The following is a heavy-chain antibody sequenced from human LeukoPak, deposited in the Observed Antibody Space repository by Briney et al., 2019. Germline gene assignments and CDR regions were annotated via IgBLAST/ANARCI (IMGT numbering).Heavy chain of an antibody. CDR1: GGSFSSCSYY. D-gene: IGHD6-6*01. CDR2: IYYSGST. Sequence: PSETLSLTCTVSGGSFSSCSYYWGRIRQRPGQELEWVGSIYYSGSTYYNPSLKSRVTISVDTSKNQFSPKLSSVTAADTAVYYCARDPYSSSSGDAFDIWGQGTMVTVSS. CDR3: ARDPYSSSSGDAFDI. J-gene: IGHJ3*02. V-gene: IGHV4-39*02.